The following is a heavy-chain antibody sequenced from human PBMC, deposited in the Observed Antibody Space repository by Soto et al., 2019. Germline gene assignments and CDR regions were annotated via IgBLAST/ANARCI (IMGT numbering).Heavy chain of an antibody. D-gene: IGHD2-8*01. Sequence: QVQLQESGPGLVKPSGTLSLTCAVSGGSISSSNWWSWVRQPPGKGLEWIGEIYHSGSTNYNPSRKSRVTISVATSTHHFSLKLSSVTSADTAVYYCARRVMVQGLGHFDYWGQGTLVTVSS. V-gene: IGHV4-4*02. J-gene: IGHJ4*02. CDR3: ARRVMVQGLGHFDY. CDR2: IYHSGST. CDR1: GGSISSSNW.